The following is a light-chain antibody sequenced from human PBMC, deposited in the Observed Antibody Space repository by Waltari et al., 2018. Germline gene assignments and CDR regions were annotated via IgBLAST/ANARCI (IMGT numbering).Light chain of an antibody. CDR2: EVS. V-gene: IGLV2-23*02. CDR1: STPLGTSNL. CDR3: CSFAGSSTS. Sequence: QSALPQPASVSGSPGQSITIPCSNTSTPLGTSNLVSWYQQRPGKAPKLVIYEVSPRPSGVSNRFSGSKSGDTASLTISGLQAEDEADYYCCSFAGSSTSFGTGTTVTVL. J-gene: IGLJ1*01.